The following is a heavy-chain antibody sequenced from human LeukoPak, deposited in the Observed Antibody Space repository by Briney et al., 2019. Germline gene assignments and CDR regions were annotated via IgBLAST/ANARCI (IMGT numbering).Heavy chain of an antibody. J-gene: IGHJ6*01. CDR3: ARGLSASWYSLAY. CDR1: GLTFDDYG. V-gene: IGHV3-20*04. Sequence: GGSLRLSCAVSGLTFDDYGMSWVRQAPGKGLGWVSGINWDGESTGYGDSVQGRFIISRDNAENALYLQMNGLRAEDTAEYYCARGLSASWYSLAYWGRGATVTVAS. D-gene: IGHD6-13*01. CDR2: INWDGEST.